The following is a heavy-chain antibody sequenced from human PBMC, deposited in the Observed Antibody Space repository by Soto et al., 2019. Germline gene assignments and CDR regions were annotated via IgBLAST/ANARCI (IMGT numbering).Heavy chain of an antibody. V-gene: IGHV4-34*01. J-gene: IGHJ6*03. CDR1: GGSLSGYY. CDR2: INHSGST. Sequence: SETLSLTCAVDGGSLSGYYWSWIRQPPGKGLEWIGEINHSGSTNYNPSLKSRVTISVDTSKNQFSLKLSSVTAADTAVYYCARAGPRYCSGGSCYGPYMDVWGKGTTVTVSS. D-gene: IGHD2-15*01. CDR3: ARAGPRYCSGGSCYGPYMDV.